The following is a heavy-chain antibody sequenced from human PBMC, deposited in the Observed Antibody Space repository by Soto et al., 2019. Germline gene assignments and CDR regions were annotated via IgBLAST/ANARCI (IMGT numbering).Heavy chain of an antibody. J-gene: IGHJ5*02. CDR3: ARAAPGRITIFGVVQNNWFDP. V-gene: IGHV4-59*01. D-gene: IGHD3-3*01. Sequence: PSETLSLTCTVSGGSISSYYWSWIRQPPGKGLEWIGYIYYSGSTNYNPSLKSRVTISVDTSKNQFSLKLSSVTAADTAVYYCARAAPGRITIFGVVQNNWFDPWGQGTLVTVSS. CDR2: IYYSGST. CDR1: GGSISSYY.